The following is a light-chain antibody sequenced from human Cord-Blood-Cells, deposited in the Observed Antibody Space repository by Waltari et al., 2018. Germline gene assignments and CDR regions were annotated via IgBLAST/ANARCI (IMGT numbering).Light chain of an antibody. CDR1: SSDVGSYNL. Sequence: QSALTQPASVSGSPGQSITISCTGTSSDVGSYNLVSCYQHHPGKAPKLMIYEGSKRPSGFSNRFSGSKSGNTASLTISGLQAEDEAEYYCCSYAGSSTLVFGGGTKLTVL. V-gene: IGLV2-23*01. CDR3: CSYAGSSTLV. J-gene: IGLJ2*01. CDR2: EGS.